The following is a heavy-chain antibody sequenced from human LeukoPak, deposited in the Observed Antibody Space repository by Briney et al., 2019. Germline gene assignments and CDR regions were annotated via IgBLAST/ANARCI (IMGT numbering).Heavy chain of an antibody. V-gene: IGHV4-61*02. Sequence: SETLSLXCTVSGGSISSSSYYWGWIRQPPGKGLEWIGRIYTSGSTNYNPSLKSRVTISVDTSKNQFSLKLSSVTAADTAVYYCAREGAAGLSWGQGTLVTVSS. CDR1: GGSISSSSYY. D-gene: IGHD6-13*01. CDR2: IYTSGST. J-gene: IGHJ1*01. CDR3: AREGAAGLS.